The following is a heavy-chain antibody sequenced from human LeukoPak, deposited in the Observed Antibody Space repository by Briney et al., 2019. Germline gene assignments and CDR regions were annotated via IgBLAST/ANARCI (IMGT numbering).Heavy chain of an antibody. CDR3: ARLSSSWYYYYYMDV. Sequence: GGSLRLSCAASGFTFSDYYMSWIRQAPGKGLEWVSYISSSGSTIYYADSVKGRFTISRDNAKNSLYLQMNSLRAEDTALYYCARLSSSWYYYYYMDVWGKGTTVTVSS. CDR1: GFTFSDYY. CDR2: ISSSGSTI. V-gene: IGHV3-11*01. J-gene: IGHJ6*03. D-gene: IGHD6-13*01.